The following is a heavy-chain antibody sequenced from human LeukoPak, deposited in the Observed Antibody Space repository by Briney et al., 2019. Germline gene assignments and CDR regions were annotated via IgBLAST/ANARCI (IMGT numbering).Heavy chain of an antibody. D-gene: IGHD5-18*01. CDR1: RYTLTELS. CDR3: ATLPYSYGPQSDY. CDR2: FDPEDGET. J-gene: IGHJ4*02. Sequence: ASVKVSCKPSRYTLTELSMHGVRQAPGKGPGGMGGFDPEDGETIYAQKFQGRVTMTEDTSTDTAYMELSSLRSEDTAVYYCATLPYSYGPQSDYWGQGTLVTVSS. V-gene: IGHV1-24*01.